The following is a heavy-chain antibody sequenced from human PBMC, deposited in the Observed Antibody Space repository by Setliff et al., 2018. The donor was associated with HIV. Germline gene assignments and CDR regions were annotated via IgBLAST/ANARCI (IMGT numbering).Heavy chain of an antibody. Sequence: PGGSLRLSCTASGFTFGDYAMSWVRQAPGKGLEWVGFIRSKAYGGTTEYAASVKGRFTISRDDSKSIAYLQMNSLKTEDTAVYYCIRLGQQLVPDYWGQGTLVTVSS. V-gene: IGHV3-49*04. CDR1: GFTFGDYA. CDR3: IRLGQQLVPDY. CDR2: IRSKAYGGTT. D-gene: IGHD6-13*01. J-gene: IGHJ4*02.